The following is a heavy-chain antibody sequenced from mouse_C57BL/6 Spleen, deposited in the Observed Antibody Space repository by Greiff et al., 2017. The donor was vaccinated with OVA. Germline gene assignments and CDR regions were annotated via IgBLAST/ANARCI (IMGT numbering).Heavy chain of an antibody. CDR1: GYTFTSYW. J-gene: IGHJ1*03. CDR3: ARGITTVVGYFDV. Sequence: VQLQQSGAELVKPGASVKLSCKASGYTFTSYWMHWVKQRPGQGLEWIGMIHPNSGSTNYNEKFKSKATLTVDKSSSTAYMQLSSLTSEDSAVYYCARGITTVVGYFDVWGTGTTVTVSS. V-gene: IGHV1-64*01. D-gene: IGHD1-1*01. CDR2: IHPNSGST.